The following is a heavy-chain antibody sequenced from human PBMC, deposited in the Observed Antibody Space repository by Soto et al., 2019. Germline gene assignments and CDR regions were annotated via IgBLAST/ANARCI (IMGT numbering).Heavy chain of an antibody. D-gene: IGHD2-15*01. CDR1: GFTFSSYG. Sequence: GGSLRLSCAASGFTFSSYGMHWVRQAPGKGLEWVAVISYDGSNKYYADSVKGRFTISRDNSKNTLYLQMNSLRAEDTAVYYCAKDQGCSGGSCYSDFDYWGQGTLVTVSS. CDR3: AKDQGCSGGSCYSDFDY. V-gene: IGHV3-30*18. J-gene: IGHJ4*02. CDR2: ISYDGSNK.